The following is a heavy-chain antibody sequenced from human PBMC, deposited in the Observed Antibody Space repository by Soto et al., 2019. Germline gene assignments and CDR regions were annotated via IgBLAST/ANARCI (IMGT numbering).Heavy chain of an antibody. Sequence: SVKVSCKASGGTFSSYAISWVRQAPGQGLEWMGGIIPIFGTANYAQKFQGRVTITADESTSTAYMELSSLRSEDTAVYYCAREVVITSNWFDPWGQGTLVTVSS. J-gene: IGHJ5*02. CDR3: AREVVITSNWFDP. V-gene: IGHV1-69*13. D-gene: IGHD3-22*01. CDR2: IIPIFGTA. CDR1: GGTFSSYA.